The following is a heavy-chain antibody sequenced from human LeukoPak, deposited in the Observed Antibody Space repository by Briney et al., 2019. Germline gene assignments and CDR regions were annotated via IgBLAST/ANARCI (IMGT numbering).Heavy chain of an antibody. CDR2: IYYSGST. J-gene: IGHJ4*02. D-gene: IGHD3-16*02. V-gene: IGHV4-39*07. Sequence: TSETPSLTCTVSGGSISSSSYYWGWIRQPPGKGLEWIGSIYYSGSTYYNPSLKSRVTISVDTSKNQFSLKLSSVTAADTAVYYCARGFRYYDYVWGSYRYTGGYFDYWGQGTLVTVSS. CDR1: GGSISSSSYY. CDR3: ARGFRYYDYVWGSYRYTGGYFDY.